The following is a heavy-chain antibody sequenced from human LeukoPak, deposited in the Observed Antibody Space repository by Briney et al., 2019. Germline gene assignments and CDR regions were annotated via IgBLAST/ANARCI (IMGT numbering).Heavy chain of an antibody. J-gene: IGHJ4*02. V-gene: IGHV4-59*12. CDR3: ARVTAGYDSSGYYAGYYFDY. Sequence: SETLSLTCTVSGGSISSYYWSWIRQPPGKGLEWIGYIYYSGSTNYNPSLKSRVTISVDTSKNQFSLKLSSVTAADTAVYYCARVTAGYDSSGYYAGYYFDYWGQGTLVTVSS. CDR2: IYYSGST. D-gene: IGHD3-22*01. CDR1: GGSISSYY.